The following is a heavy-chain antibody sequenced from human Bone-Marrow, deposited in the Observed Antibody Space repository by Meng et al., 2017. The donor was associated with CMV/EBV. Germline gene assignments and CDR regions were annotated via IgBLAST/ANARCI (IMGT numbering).Heavy chain of an antibody. J-gene: IGHJ3*02. V-gene: IGHV3-53*01. Sequence: GGSLRLSCSASGFTVNNNYMTWVRQAPGKGLEWISVFYSGGNTFYADSVKGRFTISRDNSKNTIYLLMNSLRAEDTAIYYCASFDYGGNEVVLDIWGQGTMVTVSS. D-gene: IGHD4-23*01. CDR3: ASFDYGGNEVVLDI. CDR2: FYSGGNT. CDR1: GFTVNNNY.